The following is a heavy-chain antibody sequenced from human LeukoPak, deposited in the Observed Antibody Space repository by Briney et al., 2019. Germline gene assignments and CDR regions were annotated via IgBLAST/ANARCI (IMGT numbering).Heavy chain of an antibody. CDR2: INSDGSST. V-gene: IGHV3-74*01. D-gene: IGHD1-26*01. CDR3: ARASKWELRPAGDAFDI. J-gene: IGHJ3*02. CDR1: GFTFSSYW. Sequence: GGSLRLSCAASGFTFSSYWMHWVRQAPGKGLVWVSRINSDGSSTSYADSVKGRFTISRDNAKNTLYLQMNSLRAEDTAVYYCARASKWELRPAGDAFDIWGQGTMVTVSS.